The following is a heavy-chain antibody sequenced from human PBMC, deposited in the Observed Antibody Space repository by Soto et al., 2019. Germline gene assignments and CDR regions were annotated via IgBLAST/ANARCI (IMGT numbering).Heavy chain of an antibody. Sequence: PGGSLRLSCEASGFTFSNYTMHWFRQSPGRGLEWVSVVAFDGSNQFYADSVKGRFTISRDSSGNILYLQLSSLRIEDTAVYYCARDRGARYFVITGYYQGRTIFDYCGQGTLVIVS. CDR1: GFTFSNYT. J-gene: IGHJ4*02. CDR2: VAFDGSNQ. CDR3: ARDRGARYFVITGYYQGRTIFDY. V-gene: IGHV3-30-3*01. D-gene: IGHD3-9*01.